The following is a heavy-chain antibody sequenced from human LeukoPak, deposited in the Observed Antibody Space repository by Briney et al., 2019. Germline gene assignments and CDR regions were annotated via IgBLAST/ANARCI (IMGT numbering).Heavy chain of an antibody. V-gene: IGHV4-4*07. Sequence: PSETLSLTCTVSGGSISSYYWSWIRQPAGKGLEWIGRIYTSGSTNYNPSLKSRVTMSVDTSKNQFSLKLSSVTAADTAVYYCARDFYGYGDYVNEWFDPWGQGTLVTVSS. CDR3: ARDFYGYGDYVNEWFDP. CDR1: GGSISSYY. D-gene: IGHD4-17*01. J-gene: IGHJ5*02. CDR2: IYTSGST.